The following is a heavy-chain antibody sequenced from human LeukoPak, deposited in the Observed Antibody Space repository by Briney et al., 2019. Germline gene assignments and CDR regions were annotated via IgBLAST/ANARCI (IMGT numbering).Heavy chain of an antibody. Sequence: PGRSLRLSCAASGFTFSSYAMHWVRQAPGKGLEWVAVISYVGSNKYYADSVKGRFTISRDNSKNTLYLQMNSLRAEDTAVYYCARYDCSSTSCYGMDVWGQGTTVTVSS. CDR3: ARYDCSSTSCYGMDV. CDR1: GFTFSSYA. J-gene: IGHJ6*02. D-gene: IGHD2-2*01. V-gene: IGHV3-30-3*01. CDR2: ISYVGSNK.